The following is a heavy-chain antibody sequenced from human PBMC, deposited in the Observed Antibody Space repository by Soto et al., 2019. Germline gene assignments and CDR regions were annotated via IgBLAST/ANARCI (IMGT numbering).Heavy chain of an antibody. CDR1: GGSVSSGGHY. V-gene: IGHV4-31*03. CDR3: AGGRDS. D-gene: IGHD3-16*01. J-gene: IGHJ4*02. CDR2: IYNCGST. Sequence: QVQLQESGPGLVKPSQTLSLTCTVSGGSVSSGGHYWSWIRQHPGQGLEWIGYIYNCGSTSYNPSLESRVVISVDTSKNQFSLKLSSVTAADTAVYYCAGGRDSWGQGTLVTVSS.